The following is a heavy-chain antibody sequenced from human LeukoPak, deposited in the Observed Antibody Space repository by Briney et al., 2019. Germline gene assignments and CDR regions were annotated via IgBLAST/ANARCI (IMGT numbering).Heavy chain of an antibody. CDR1: GFTFSSYG. CDR2: IRYDGSNK. V-gene: IGHV3-30*02. CDR3: AKDLRYSSSWTLGY. J-gene: IGHJ4*02. Sequence: GGSLRLSCAASGFTFSSYGMHWVRQAPGKGLEWVAFIRYDGSNKYYADSVKGRFTISRDNSKNTLYLQMNSLRAEDTAVYYCAKDLRYSSSWTLGYWGQGTLVTVSS. D-gene: IGHD6-13*01.